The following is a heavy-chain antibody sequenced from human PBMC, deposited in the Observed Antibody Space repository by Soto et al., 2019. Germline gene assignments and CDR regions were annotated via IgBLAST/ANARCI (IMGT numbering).Heavy chain of an antibody. CDR3: TTHGGVY. J-gene: IGHJ4*02. CDR2: IKSKNDGGTT. V-gene: IGHV3-15*01. D-gene: IGHD3-10*01. CDR1: GFTFSNAW. Sequence: GGSLRLSCAASGFTFSNAWMSWVRQAPGKGLEWVGRIKSKNDGGTTDYAAPVKGRFTISRDDSKNTLYLQMNSLKTEDTAVYYCTTHGGVYWGQGTLVTVSS.